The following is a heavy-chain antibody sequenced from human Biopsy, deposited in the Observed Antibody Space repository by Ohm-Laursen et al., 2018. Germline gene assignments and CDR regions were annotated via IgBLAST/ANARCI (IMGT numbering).Heavy chain of an antibody. CDR1: GESFNGYY. J-gene: IGHJ2*01. D-gene: IGHD6-19*01. CDR2: INHSGRT. V-gene: IGHV4-34*01. CDR3: ARTPGKAVAGRFLDL. Sequence: TLSLTCTVYGESFNGYYWSWIRQTPGKGLEWNGEINHSGRTTYNPSLKSRVTISVDTSKNQFSLKVRSVTAADTAVYYCARTPGKAVAGRFLDLWGRGTLVTVSS.